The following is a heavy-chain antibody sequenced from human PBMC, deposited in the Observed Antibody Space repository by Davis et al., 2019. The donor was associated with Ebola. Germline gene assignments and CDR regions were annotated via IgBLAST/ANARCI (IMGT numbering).Heavy chain of an antibody. V-gene: IGHV4-59*12. J-gene: IGHJ4*02. CDR2: ISYGVTT. CDR1: GGPISSYY. D-gene: IGHD1-20*01. Sequence: SETLSLTCTAPGGPISSYYWSWIRQPPGKGLEWTGHISYGVTTSYNSSLRSRVTISTDSSKNQFSLRLSSVTAADTAVYYCARENGGTGMTYPMDYWGQGILVTVYS. CDR3: ARENGGTGMTYPMDY.